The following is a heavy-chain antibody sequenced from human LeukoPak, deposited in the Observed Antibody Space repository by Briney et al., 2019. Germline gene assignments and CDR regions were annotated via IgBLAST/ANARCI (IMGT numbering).Heavy chain of an antibody. CDR1: GFIVSSNY. V-gene: IGHV3-53*01. CDR2: IYSGGST. D-gene: IGHD1-26*01. J-gene: IGHJ4*02. Sequence: GGSLRLSCAASGFIVSSNYMSWVRLAPGKGLEWVAVIYSGGSTYYADSVKGRFTISRDNSKNTLYLQMNSLRAEDTAVYYCARDSNSGSYYRLDYWGQGTLVTVSS. CDR3: ARDSNSGSYYRLDY.